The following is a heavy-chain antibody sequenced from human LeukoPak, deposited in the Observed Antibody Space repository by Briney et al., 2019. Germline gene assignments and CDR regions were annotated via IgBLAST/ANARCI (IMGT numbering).Heavy chain of an antibody. CDR1: GGSINSYY. CDR3: ARDTLYYDFWSGYPPKNWFDP. V-gene: IGHV4-4*07. J-gene: IGHJ5*02. CDR2: IYTSGST. Sequence: SETLSLTCTVSGGSINSYYWSWIRQPAGKGLEWIGRIYTSGSTNYNPSLKSRVTMSVDTSKNQFSLKLSSVTAADTAVYYCARDTLYYDFWSGYPPKNWFDPWGQGTLVTVSS. D-gene: IGHD3-3*01.